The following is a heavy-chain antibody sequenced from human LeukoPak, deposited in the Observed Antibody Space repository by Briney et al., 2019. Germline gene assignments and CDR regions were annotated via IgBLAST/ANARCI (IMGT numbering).Heavy chain of an antibody. CDR1: GGSISSGSYY. CDR3: ASALERGYSYGSFDY. J-gene: IGHJ4*02. Sequence: SETLSLTCTVSGGSISSGSYYWGWIRQPPGKGLEWIGSIYYSGSTYYNPSLKSRVTISVDTSKNQFSLKLSSVTAADTAVYYCASALERGYSYGSFDYWGQGTLVTVSS. D-gene: IGHD5-18*01. CDR2: IYYSGST. V-gene: IGHV4-39*07.